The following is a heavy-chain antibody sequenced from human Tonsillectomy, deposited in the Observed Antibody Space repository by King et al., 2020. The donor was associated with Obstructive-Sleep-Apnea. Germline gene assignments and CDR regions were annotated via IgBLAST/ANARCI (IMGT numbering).Heavy chain of an antibody. V-gene: IGHV3-30*18. J-gene: IGHJ2*01. CDR3: AKELSDYGDKDGWYFDL. D-gene: IGHD4-23*01. Sequence: EQLVQSGGGVVQPGRSLRLSCAASGFTFSNYGMHWVRQAPGKGLEWVAVMSYDGTNKYYADSVKGRFTDSRDNSKNTLYLQMNSLRAEDTAVYYCAKELSDYGDKDGWYFDLWGRGTLVTVSS. CDR1: GFTFSNYG. CDR2: MSYDGTNK.